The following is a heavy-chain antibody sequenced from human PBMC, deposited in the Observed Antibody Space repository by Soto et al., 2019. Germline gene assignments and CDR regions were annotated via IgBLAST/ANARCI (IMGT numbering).Heavy chain of an antibody. J-gene: IGHJ5*02. Sequence: PSQTLSLPCAISGDSVSSNSAAWNWIRQSPSRGLEWLGRTYYRSKWYKEYAASVRSRITINPDTSKNQFSLQLNSVSPEDTALYYCARTVGWLDPWGQGTLVTVSS. CDR1: GDSVSSNSAA. CDR2: TYYRSKWYK. CDR3: ARTVGWLDP. V-gene: IGHV6-1*01. D-gene: IGHD2-15*01.